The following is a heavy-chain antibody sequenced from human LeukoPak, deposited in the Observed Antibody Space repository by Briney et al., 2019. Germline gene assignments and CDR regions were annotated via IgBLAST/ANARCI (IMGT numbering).Heavy chain of an antibody. J-gene: IGHJ4*02. CDR2: IKEDGSEE. D-gene: IGHD1-26*01. Sequence: GGSLRLSCAASGFTFSSYIMSWVRQAPGKGLEWVANIKEDGSEEYYVDSLKGRFTISRDNAKNSLYLQMNSLRAEDTAVYYCAKGGSGSYLALDYWGQGTLVTVSS. CDR1: GFTFSSYI. CDR3: AKGGSGSYLALDY. V-gene: IGHV3-7*03.